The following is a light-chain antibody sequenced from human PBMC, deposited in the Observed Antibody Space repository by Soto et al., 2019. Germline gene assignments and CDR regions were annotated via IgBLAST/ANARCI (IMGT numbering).Light chain of an antibody. CDR3: HQYKTYST. J-gene: IGKJ5*01. Sequence: IQFTESPSTLYASVVDIVTITFRASQSLNNRLAWYQQKPGKAPKLLIYDASTLESGVSSRFSGTGSGTEWILTITDLQADDLATYFCHQYKTYSTFGQGTRLEI. V-gene: IGKV1-5*01. CDR2: DAS. CDR1: QSLNNR.